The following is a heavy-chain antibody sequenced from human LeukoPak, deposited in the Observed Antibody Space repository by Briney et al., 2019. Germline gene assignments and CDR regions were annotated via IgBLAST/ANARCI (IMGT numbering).Heavy chain of an antibody. J-gene: IGHJ4*02. CDR1: GFTFSSSA. Sequence: GGSLRLSCAASGFTFSSSAMSWVRQAPGKGLERVSAISNNGGYTYYADSVQGRFTISRDNSKNTLYLQMNSLRAEDTALYYCARQYCSGGDCYFFDWGQGTLVTVSS. CDR2: ISNNGGYT. CDR3: ARQYCSGGDCYFFD. V-gene: IGHV3-23*01. D-gene: IGHD2-15*01.